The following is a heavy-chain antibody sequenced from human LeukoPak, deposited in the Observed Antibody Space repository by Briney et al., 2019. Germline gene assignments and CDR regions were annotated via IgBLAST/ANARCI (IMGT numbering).Heavy chain of an antibody. CDR3: VRDRGTYRPIDY. D-gene: IGHD1-26*01. J-gene: IGHJ4*02. Sequence: GGSLRLSCAASGFTFDSYSMSWVRQAPGKGLEWVSYITSGSSTIYYPDSVKGRFTISRDNAKNSLYLQMNSLRAEDTAIYYCVRDRGTYRPIDYWGQGTLVTVSS. CDR2: ITSGSSTI. V-gene: IGHV3-48*04. CDR1: GFTFDSYS.